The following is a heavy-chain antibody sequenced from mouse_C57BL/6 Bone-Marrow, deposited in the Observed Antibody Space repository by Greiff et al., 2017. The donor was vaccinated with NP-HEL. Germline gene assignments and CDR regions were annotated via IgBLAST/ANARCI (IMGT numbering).Heavy chain of an antibody. D-gene: IGHD2-4*01. CDR3: ARMDDYDREGDWYFDV. V-gene: IGHV1-50*01. CDR2: IDPSDSYT. CDR1: GYTFTSYW. Sequence: QVQLQQSGAELVKPGASVKLSCKASGYTFTSYWMQWVKQRPGQGLEWIGEIDPSDSYTNYNQKFKGKATLTVDTSSSTAYMQLSSLTSEDSAVYYCARMDDYDREGDWYFDVWGTGTTVTVSS. J-gene: IGHJ1*03.